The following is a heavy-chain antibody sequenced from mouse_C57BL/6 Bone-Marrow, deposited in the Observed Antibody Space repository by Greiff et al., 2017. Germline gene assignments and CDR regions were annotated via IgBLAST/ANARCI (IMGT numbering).Heavy chain of an antibody. V-gene: IGHV8-8*01. D-gene: IGHD2-10*02. Sequence: QVTLKECGPGILQPSQTLSLTCSFSGFSLSTFGMGVGWIRQPSGQGLEWLAHIWWDDDKYYNPALKSRLTISKDTSKNQVFLKIANVDTADTATYYCAWYGKKDYFDYWGQGTTLTVSS. J-gene: IGHJ2*01. CDR2: IWWDDDK. CDR1: GFSLSTFGMG. CDR3: AWYGKKDYFDY.